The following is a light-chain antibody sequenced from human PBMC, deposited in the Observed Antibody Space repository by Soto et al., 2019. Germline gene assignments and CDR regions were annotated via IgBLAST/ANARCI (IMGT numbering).Light chain of an antibody. V-gene: IGKV1-39*01. CDR1: QSITSH. CDR2: AAS. J-gene: IGKJ4*01. Sequence: QMTQSPSSLFASVGDRVTITCRSSQSITSHLNWYQQKVGQSPKLLIYAASTLQSGVPPRFSGSGSWTEFTLTISGLQREDFATYYCQQSYSAPLTFGGGTKVEIK. CDR3: QQSYSAPLT.